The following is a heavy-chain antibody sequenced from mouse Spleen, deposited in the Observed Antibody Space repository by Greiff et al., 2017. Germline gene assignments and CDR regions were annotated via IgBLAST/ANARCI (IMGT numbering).Heavy chain of an antibody. D-gene: IGHD2-4*01. J-gene: IGHJ3*01. CDR3: ARRMITTAWFAY. CDR1: GYTFTDYY. Sequence: EVQLQQSGPELVKPGASVKISCKASGYTFTDYYMNWVKQSHGKSLEWIGDINPNNGGTSYNQKFKGKATLTVDKSSSTAYMELRSLTSEDSAVYYCARRMITTAWFAYWGQGTLVTVSA. V-gene: IGHV1-26*01. CDR2: INPNNGGT.